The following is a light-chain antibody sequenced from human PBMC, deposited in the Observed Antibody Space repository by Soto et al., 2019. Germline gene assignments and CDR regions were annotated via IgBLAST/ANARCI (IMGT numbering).Light chain of an antibody. Sequence: AIRMTKSPSSLSASAGDRVTIACRASQDVGRYLAWYQQKPGQAPKLLIYGASTLRSGVPSRFSGGGSGTDFTLTISCLQSEDFATYYCQHYKNYPWTFGQGTKVEIK. CDR3: QHYKNYPWT. CDR1: QDVGRY. J-gene: IGKJ1*01. V-gene: IGKV1-8*01. CDR2: GAS.